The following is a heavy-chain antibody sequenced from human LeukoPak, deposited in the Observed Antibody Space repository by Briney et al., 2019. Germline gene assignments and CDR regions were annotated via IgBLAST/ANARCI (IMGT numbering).Heavy chain of an antibody. CDR1: GFTFSSCA. V-gene: IGHV3-23*01. J-gene: IGHJ4*02. D-gene: IGHD3-22*01. CDR3: AKDRGDSSGYYSYYFDY. CDR2: ISGSGGST. Sequence: PGRSLRLSCAASGFTFSSCAMSWVRQAPGKGLEWVSAISGSGGSTYYADSVKGRFTISRDNSKNTLYLQMNSLRAEDTAVYYCAKDRGDSSGYYSYYFDYWGQGTLVTVSS.